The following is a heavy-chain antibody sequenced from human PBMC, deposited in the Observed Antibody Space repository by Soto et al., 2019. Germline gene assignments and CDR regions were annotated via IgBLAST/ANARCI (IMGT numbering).Heavy chain of an antibody. J-gene: IGHJ4*02. CDR1: GGSFSGYY. CDR3: ASEQQDLLWWRFDY. V-gene: IGHV4-34*01. CDR2: INHSGST. D-gene: IGHD2-21*01. Sequence: QVQLQQWGAGLLKPSETLSLPCAVYGGSFSGYYWSWIRQPPGKGREWIWEINHSGSTNYNPTLKIRVTISVDPSKTPFSLTLSSVTAADTAVYYCASEQQDLLWWRFDYWGQGTLVTVSS.